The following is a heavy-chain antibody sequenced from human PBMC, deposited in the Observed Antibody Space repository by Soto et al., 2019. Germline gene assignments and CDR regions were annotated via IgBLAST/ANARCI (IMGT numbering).Heavy chain of an antibody. CDR3: ARVVVGVHNWFAP. CDR1: GFSFTDYG. V-gene: IGHV1-18*01. CDR2: ISASSGIT. J-gene: IGHJ5*02. D-gene: IGHD2-15*01. Sequence: QVKLVQSGPEVKQPGASVKVSCRTSGFSFTDYGFTWVRQAPGQGLQWMGWISASSGITNYAQNLQGRVTMTRDTSTSTLYMELRTLTSDDTAVYYCARVVVGVHNWFAPWCQGTLLTVSS.